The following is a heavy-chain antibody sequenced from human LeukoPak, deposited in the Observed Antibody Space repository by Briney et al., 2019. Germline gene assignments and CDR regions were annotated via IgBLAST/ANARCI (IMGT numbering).Heavy chain of an antibody. J-gene: IGHJ6*03. CDR3: AKDGDSSWNYYYMDV. CDR2: ISGSGGST. CDR1: GFTFSSYA. Sequence: GGSLRLSCAASGFTFSSYAMSWVRQAPGKGLEWVSAISGSGGSTYYADSVKGRFTISRDNSKNTLYLQMNSLRAEDTAVYYCAKDGDSSWNYYYMDVWGKGTTVTISS. D-gene: IGHD6-13*01. V-gene: IGHV3-23*01.